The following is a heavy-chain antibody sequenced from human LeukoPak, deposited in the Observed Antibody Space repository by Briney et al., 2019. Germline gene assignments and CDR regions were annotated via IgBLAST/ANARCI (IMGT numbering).Heavy chain of an antibody. D-gene: IGHD3-9*01. CDR3: ARETKYYDILTGYYSDFDY. V-gene: IGHV1-8*01. J-gene: IGHJ4*02. CDR2: MNPNSGNT. Sequence: GASVKVSCKASGYTFTSYDINWVRQATGQGLEWMGWMNPNSGNTGYAQKFQGRVTMTRNTSISTAYMELSSLRSEDTAVYYCARETKYYDILTGYYSDFDYWGQGTLVTVSS. CDR1: GYTFTSYD.